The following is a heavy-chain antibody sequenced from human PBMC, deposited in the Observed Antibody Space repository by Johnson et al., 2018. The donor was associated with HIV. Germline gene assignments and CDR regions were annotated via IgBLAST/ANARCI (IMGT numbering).Heavy chain of an antibody. D-gene: IGHD2-2*01. CDR1: GFTFSRYA. Sequence: VQLVESGGGLVQPGGSLRLSCVASGFTFSRYAMNWVRQAPGKGLEWISYISSSGSPIYYADSVTGRFTLSRDNAKNSLFLQMHSLRVEDTAIYYCARVGYQLHDAFDLWGQGTMVTVSS. J-gene: IGHJ3*01. V-gene: IGHV3-48*03. CDR3: ARVGYQLHDAFDL. CDR2: ISSSGSPI.